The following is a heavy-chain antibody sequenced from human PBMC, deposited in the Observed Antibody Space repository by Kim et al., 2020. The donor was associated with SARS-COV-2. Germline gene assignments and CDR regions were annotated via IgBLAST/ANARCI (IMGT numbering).Heavy chain of an antibody. CDR1: GGTFSSYA. D-gene: IGHD3-10*01. CDR3: ARDQFTMVRGVNPKTSNWFDP. J-gene: IGHJ5*02. CDR2: IIPILGIA. V-gene: IGHV1-69*04. Sequence: SVKVSCKASGGTFSSYAISWVRQAPGQGLEWMGRIIPILGIANYAQKFQGRVTITADKSTSTAYMELSSLRSEDTAVYYCARDQFTMVRGVNPKTSNWFDPWGQGTLVTVSS.